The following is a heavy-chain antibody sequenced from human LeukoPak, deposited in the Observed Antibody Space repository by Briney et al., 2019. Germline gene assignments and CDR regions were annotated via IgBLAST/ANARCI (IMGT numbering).Heavy chain of an antibody. CDR3: ARGPTDRLPIYYYDSSGYRFDY. J-gene: IGHJ4*02. V-gene: IGHV4-34*01. CDR2: INHSGST. Sequence: PSETLSLTCAVYGGSFSGYYWSWIRQPPGKGLEWMGEINHSGSTNYNPSLKSRVTISVDTSKNQFSLKLSSVTAADTAVYYCARGPTDRLPIYYYDSSGYRFDYWGQGTLVTVSS. CDR1: GGSFSGYY. D-gene: IGHD3-22*01.